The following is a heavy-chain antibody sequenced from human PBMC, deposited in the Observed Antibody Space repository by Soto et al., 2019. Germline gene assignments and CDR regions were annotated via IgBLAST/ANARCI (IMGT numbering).Heavy chain of an antibody. J-gene: IGHJ4*02. V-gene: IGHV1-3*05. CDR3: ARSIVVVTALDY. Sequence: QVQLVQSGAEEKPPGSSKQVSCSASGYTISSSALQWVRPAPGKRLEWMGWINAGSGNTKYSKKFQGRVTITRDTSASTAHMELSSLRSEDTAVYYCARSIVVVTALDYWGQGTLVTVSS. CDR1: GYTISSSA. CDR2: INAGSGNT. D-gene: IGHD2-21*02.